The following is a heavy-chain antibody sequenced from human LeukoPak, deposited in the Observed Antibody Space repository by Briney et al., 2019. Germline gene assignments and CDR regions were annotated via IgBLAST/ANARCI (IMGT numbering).Heavy chain of an antibody. D-gene: IGHD3-10*01. J-gene: IGHJ3*02. V-gene: IGHV1-18*01. CDR1: GGTFSSYG. CDR3: ARDIDTMVRGVRSDAFDI. Sequence: ASVKVSCKASGGTFSSYGISWVRQAPGQGLEWMGWISAYNGDTNYAQKVQGRVTMTTDTSTSTAYMELRSLRSDDTAVYYCARDIDTMVRGVRSDAFDIWGQGTMVTVSS. CDR2: ISAYNGDT.